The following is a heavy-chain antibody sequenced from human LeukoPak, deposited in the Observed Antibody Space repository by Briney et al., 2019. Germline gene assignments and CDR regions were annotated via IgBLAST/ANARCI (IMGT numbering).Heavy chain of an antibody. CDR3: ARGLGGG. CDR1: GFTLSSYR. CDR2: IKQDGSEK. J-gene: IGHJ4*02. V-gene: IGHV3-7*01. D-gene: IGHD4-23*01. Sequence: GGSLRLSCAASGFTLSSYRMSWVRQPPGKGLEWVANIKQDGSEKNYVDSVKGRFTISRDNAKNSLYLQMNSLRAEDTAVYYCARGLGGGWGQGTLVTVSS.